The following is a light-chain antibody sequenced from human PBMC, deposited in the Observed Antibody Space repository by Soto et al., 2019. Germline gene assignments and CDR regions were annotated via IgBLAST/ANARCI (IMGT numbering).Light chain of an antibody. CDR3: QQYGTSPIA. CDR2: VAS. J-gene: IGKJ5*01. V-gene: IGKV3-20*01. CDR1: QSVGSNF. Sequence: ELVLTQSPGTLSLSPGERATHSCRDSQSVGSNFLAWYQQKPGQAPRLLINVASSRATGIPDRFSGSGSGTDFTLTISRLEPEDFAVYYCQQYGTSPIAFGQGTRLEIK.